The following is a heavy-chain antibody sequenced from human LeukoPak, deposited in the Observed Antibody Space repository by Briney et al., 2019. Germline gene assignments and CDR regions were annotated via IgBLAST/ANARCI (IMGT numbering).Heavy chain of an antibody. V-gene: IGHV1-18*01. CDR2: FSANNGNT. D-gene: IGHD6-13*01. CDR3: ATSSGSSSWYRGHDAFDN. CDR1: GYTFTSYG. Sequence: ASVKVSCKASGYTFTSYGISWVRQAPGQGLEWMDWFSANNGNTNYAQKLQGRVTMTTDTSTSTAYMELRSLRSDDTAVYYCATSSGSSSWYRGHDAFDNWGQGTMVTVSS. J-gene: IGHJ3*02.